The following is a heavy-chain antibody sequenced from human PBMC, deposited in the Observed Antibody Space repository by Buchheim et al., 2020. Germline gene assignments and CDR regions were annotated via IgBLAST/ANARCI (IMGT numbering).Heavy chain of an antibody. D-gene: IGHD2-2*01. CDR3: ARSTEDWYFDL. J-gene: IGHJ2*01. CDR1: GNTFTGYS. Sequence: QVQLVQSGAEVKKPGASVKVSCKASGNTFTGYSMHWVRQAPGQGLEWMGWINPNSGGTKYAQKFQGRVTMTWDTSTSIVYMEMSRLRSDDTAVYYCARSTEDWYFDLWGRGTL. CDR2: INPNSGGT. V-gene: IGHV1-2*02.